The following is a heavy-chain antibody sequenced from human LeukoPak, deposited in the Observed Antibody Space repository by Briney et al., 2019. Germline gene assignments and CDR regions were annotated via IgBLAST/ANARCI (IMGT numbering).Heavy chain of an antibody. Sequence: GSSVKVSCKASGGTFSSYAISWVRQAPGQGLEWMGRIIPILGIANYAQKFQGRVTITADKSTSTAYMELRSLRSDDTAVYYCARQMTTGNWFDPWGQGTLVTVSS. J-gene: IGHJ5*02. CDR1: GGTFSSYA. CDR2: IIPILGIA. CDR3: ARQMTTGNWFDP. D-gene: IGHD4-17*01. V-gene: IGHV1-69*04.